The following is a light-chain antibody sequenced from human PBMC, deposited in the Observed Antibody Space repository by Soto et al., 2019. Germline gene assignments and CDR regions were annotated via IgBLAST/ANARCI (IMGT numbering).Light chain of an antibody. V-gene: IGKV1-5*03. Sequence: DIQMTQSPSTLSASVGDRVTITCRASQSIGNWLAWYQQKPGKAPDLLIYKASNLASGVPARFSGSGSGTEFTLTISSLQPDDFATYYCQHYSSYPLTFGGGTRVEIK. J-gene: IGKJ4*01. CDR1: QSIGNW. CDR3: QHYSSYPLT. CDR2: KAS.